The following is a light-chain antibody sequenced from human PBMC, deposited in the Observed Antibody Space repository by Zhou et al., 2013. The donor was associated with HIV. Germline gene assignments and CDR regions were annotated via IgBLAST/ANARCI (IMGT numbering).Light chain of an antibody. CDR3: QQSYSTPST. V-gene: IGKV1-39*01. CDR1: ESIRKF. CDR2: ATS. Sequence: DMQMTQSPASLSASVGDRVTITCRASESIRKFLNWYQQKPGKVPKLLIHATSSLQSGVPSRFSGSGFGTEFRLTISSLQPDDFATYYCQQSYSTPSTFGPGTKVDIK. J-gene: IGKJ3*01.